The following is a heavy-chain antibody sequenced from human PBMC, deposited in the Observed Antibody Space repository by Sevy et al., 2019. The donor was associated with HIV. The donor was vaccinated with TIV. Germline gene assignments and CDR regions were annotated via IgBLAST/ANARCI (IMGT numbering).Heavy chain of an antibody. V-gene: IGHV1-18*04. CDR3: ARTPYYYDSSGYWYFDL. D-gene: IGHD3-22*01. CDR2: ISAYNGNT. J-gene: IGHJ2*01. Sequence: ASVKVSCKASGYTFTSYGISWVRQAPGQGLEWMGWISAYNGNTNYAQKLQGRVTMTTDTSTSTAYMELRSLRSDDTAVYYCARTPYYYDSSGYWYFDLWGRRTLVTDSS. CDR1: GYTFTSYG.